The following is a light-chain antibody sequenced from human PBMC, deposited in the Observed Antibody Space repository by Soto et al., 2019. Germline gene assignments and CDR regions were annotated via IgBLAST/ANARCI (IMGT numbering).Light chain of an antibody. Sequence: DLQMTQSPSSLSASVGDRVTITCRASQSISSYLNWYQQRPGKAPKLLIHAASSLQSGVPSRFSGSGAGTDFTLTISSLQPEDFATYYCQQSYNTPPWTFGQGTKVEIK. CDR3: QQSYNTPPWT. CDR1: QSISSY. V-gene: IGKV1-39*01. CDR2: AAS. J-gene: IGKJ1*01.